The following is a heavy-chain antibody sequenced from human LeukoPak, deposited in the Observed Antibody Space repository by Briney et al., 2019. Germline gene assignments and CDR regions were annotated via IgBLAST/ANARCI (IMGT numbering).Heavy chain of an antibody. J-gene: IGHJ6*02. Sequence: PSETLSLTCAVYGGSFSGYYWSWIRQPPGKGLEWIGEINHSGSTNYNPSLKSRVTISVDTSKNQFSLKLSSVTAADTAVYYCASILPTVTTNYNYYGMDVWGQGTTVTVSS. CDR1: GGSFSGYY. CDR3: ASILPTVTTNYNYYGMDV. D-gene: IGHD4-11*01. CDR2: INHSGST. V-gene: IGHV4-34*01.